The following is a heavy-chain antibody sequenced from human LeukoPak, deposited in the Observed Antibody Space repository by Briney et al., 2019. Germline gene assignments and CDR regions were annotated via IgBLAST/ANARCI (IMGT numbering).Heavy chain of an antibody. Sequence: SETLSLTCTVSGGSISSYYWSWIRQPPGKGLEWIGYIYYSGSTNYNPSLKSRVTISVDTSKNQFSLKLSSVTAADTAVYYCARDYYGSGSPNWFDPWGQGTLVTVSS. CDR2: IYYSGST. CDR3: ARDYYGSGSPNWFDP. CDR1: GGSISSYY. D-gene: IGHD3-10*01. J-gene: IGHJ5*02. V-gene: IGHV4-59*01.